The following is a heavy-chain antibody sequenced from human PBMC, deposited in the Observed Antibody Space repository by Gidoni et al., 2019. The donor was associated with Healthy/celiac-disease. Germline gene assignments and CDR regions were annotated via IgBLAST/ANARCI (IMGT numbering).Heavy chain of an antibody. D-gene: IGHD6-13*01. V-gene: IGHV1-46*03. Sequence: QVQLVQSGAEVKKPGASEKVSCKASGYTFTSYYMHWVRQAPGQGLEWMGIINPSGGSTSYAQKFQGRVTMTRDPSTSTVYMELSSLSSEDTAVYYCARGSIIAAAAPDYWGQGTLVTVSS. CDR2: INPSGGST. CDR1: GYTFTSYY. J-gene: IGHJ4*02. CDR3: ARGSIIAAAAPDY.